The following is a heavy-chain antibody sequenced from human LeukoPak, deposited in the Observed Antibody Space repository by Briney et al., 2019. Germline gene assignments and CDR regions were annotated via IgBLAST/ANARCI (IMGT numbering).Heavy chain of an antibody. J-gene: IGHJ4*02. Sequence: SGGSLRLSCAASGFTFRNYVIHWVRQAPGKGLEWVAVTSSDLNVKLYADSVKGRFTISRDNSRSTLYLQMNSLRPEDTAIYYCEREGYYGSGSPPSLYFDYWGQGTLVTVSS. CDR3: EREGYYGSGSPPSLYFDY. V-gene: IGHV3-30-3*01. CDR1: GFTFRNYV. D-gene: IGHD3-10*01. CDR2: TSSDLNVK.